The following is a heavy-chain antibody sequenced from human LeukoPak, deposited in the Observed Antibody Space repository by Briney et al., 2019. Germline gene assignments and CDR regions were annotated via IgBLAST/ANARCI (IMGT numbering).Heavy chain of an antibody. D-gene: IGHD4-23*01. J-gene: IGHJ6*02. CDR3: ARGVNGMDV. CDR1: GFTFSNYW. Sequence: GGSLRLSCAASGFTFSNYWMHWVRQAPGKGLVWVSRINTDGNTTTYADSVKGRFTISRDNAKNTLYLQMNSLRAEDTAVYYCARGVNGMDVWGQGTTVTVSS. V-gene: IGHV3-74*01. CDR2: INTDGNTT.